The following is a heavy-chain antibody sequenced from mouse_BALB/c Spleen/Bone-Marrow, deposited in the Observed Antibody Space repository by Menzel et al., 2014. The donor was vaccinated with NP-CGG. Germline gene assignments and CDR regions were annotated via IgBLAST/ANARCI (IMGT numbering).Heavy chain of an antibody. D-gene: IGHD3-1*01. Sequence: VQLQQSGAELAKPGASVKMSCKASGYTFTSYWMHWVKQRPGQGLEWIGYINPSTGYTEHNQRFKDKATLTADKSSSTAYMQLSVLTSEDSAVYYCARRGDGSGYPFAYWGQGTLVTVSA. CDR2: INPSTGYT. CDR3: ARRGDGSGYPFAY. CDR1: GYTFTSYW. J-gene: IGHJ3*01. V-gene: IGHV1-7*01.